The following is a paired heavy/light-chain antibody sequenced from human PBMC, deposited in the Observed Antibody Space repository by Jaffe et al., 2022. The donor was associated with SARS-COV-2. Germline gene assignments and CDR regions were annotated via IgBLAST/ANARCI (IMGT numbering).Light chain of an antibody. CDR2: KAS. J-gene: IGKJ2*01. V-gene: IGKV1-5*03. Sequence: DIQMTQSPSTLSASVGDRVTITCRASQSISSWLAWYQQKPGKAPKLLIYKASSLESGVPSRFSGSGSGTEFTLTISSLQPDDFATYYCQQYNSYFPMYTFGQGTKLEIK. CDR1: QSISSW. CDR3: QQYNSYFPMYT.
Heavy chain of an antibody. V-gene: IGHV4-34*01. CDR2: INHSGST. J-gene: IGHJ4*02. Sequence: QVQLQQWGAGLLKPSETLSLTCAVYGGSFSGYYWSWIRQPPGKGLEWIGEINHSGSTNYNPSLKSRVTISVDTSKNQFSLKLSSVTAADTAVYYCARGRPPVVVVAAIGPPYYYFDYWGQGTLVTVSS. CDR3: ARGRPPVVVVAAIGPPYYYFDY. D-gene: IGHD2-15*01. CDR1: GGSFSGYY.